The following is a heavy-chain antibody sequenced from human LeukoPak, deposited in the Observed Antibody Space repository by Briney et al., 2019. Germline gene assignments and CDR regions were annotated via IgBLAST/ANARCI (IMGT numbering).Heavy chain of an antibody. CDR3: AKDYYDSSGYYYLDY. V-gene: IGHV3-30*02. J-gene: IGHJ4*02. CDR2: IRYDGSNK. CDR1: GFTFSSYG. D-gene: IGHD3-22*01. Sequence: SGGSLRLSCAASGFTFSSYGMHWVRQAPGKGLEWVAFIRYDGSNKYYADSVKGRFTISRDNSKNTLYLQMNSLRAEDTAVYYCAKDYYDSSGYYYLDYWGQGTLVTVSS.